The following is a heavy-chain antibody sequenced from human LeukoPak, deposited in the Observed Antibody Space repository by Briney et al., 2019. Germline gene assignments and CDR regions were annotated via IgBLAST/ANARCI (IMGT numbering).Heavy chain of an antibody. CDR3: AKSDYGYYYYYMDV. D-gene: IGHD4-17*01. Sequence: GGSLRLSCAASGFTFSSYAMSWVRQAPGKGLEWVSAISGSGGSTYYADSVKGRFTISRDNSKNTLYLQMNSLRAEDTAVYYCAKSDYGYYYYYMDVWGKGTTVTVSS. J-gene: IGHJ6*03. CDR2: ISGSGGST. CDR1: GFTFSSYA. V-gene: IGHV3-23*01.